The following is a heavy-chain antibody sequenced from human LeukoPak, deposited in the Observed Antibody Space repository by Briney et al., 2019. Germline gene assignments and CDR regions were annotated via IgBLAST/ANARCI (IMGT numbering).Heavy chain of an antibody. CDR1: GFTFSSYS. CDR3: ARVGGGGYSGYDYAPLGYFDY. D-gene: IGHD5-12*01. CDR2: ISSSSSYI. V-gene: IGHV3-21*01. Sequence: GGSLRLSCAASGFTFSSYSMNWVRQAPGKGLEWVSSISSSSSYIYYADSVKGRFTISRDNAKNSLYLQMNSLRAEDTAVYYCARVGGGGYSGYDYAPLGYFDYWGQGTLVTVSS. J-gene: IGHJ4*02.